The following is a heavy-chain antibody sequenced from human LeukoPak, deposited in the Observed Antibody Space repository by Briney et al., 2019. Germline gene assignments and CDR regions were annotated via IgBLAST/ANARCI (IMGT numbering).Heavy chain of an antibody. CDR3: ATASTTSGYDH. CDR1: GFTFSSYA. D-gene: IGHD4-17*01. Sequence: GGSLRLSCAACGFTFSSYALHWVRQARGKGLEYVSAISGNGGSTDYANSVKGRFTISRDNSKNTLYLQMGSLRPDDMAVYYCATASTTSGYDHWGQGTLVTVSS. J-gene: IGHJ4*02. CDR2: ISGNGGST. V-gene: IGHV3-64*01.